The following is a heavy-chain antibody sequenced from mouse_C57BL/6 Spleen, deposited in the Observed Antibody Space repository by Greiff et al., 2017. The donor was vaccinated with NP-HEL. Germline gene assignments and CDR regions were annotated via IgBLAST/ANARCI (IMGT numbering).Heavy chain of an antibody. Sequence: EVHLVESGEGLVKPGGSLKLSCAASGFTFSSYAMSWVRQTPEKRLEWVAYISSGGDYIYYADTVKGRFTISRDNARNTLYLQMSSLKSEDTAMYYCTRVDYGNYYRYFDYWGQGTTLTVSS. CDR2: ISSGGDYI. CDR1: GFTFSSYA. D-gene: IGHD2-1*01. J-gene: IGHJ2*01. V-gene: IGHV5-9-1*02. CDR3: TRVDYGNYYRYFDY.